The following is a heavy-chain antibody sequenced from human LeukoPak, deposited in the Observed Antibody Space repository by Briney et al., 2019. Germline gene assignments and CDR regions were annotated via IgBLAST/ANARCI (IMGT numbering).Heavy chain of an antibody. CDR3: ASPQMTYYDILTGYYDYFDY. CDR2: IIPMFGTT. J-gene: IGHJ4*02. D-gene: IGHD3-9*01. V-gene: IGHV1-69*01. Sequence: SVKVSCKASGGTFNNYAISWVRQAPGQGLEWMGGIIPMFGTTNYAQKFQGRVTITADESTSTAYMELSSLRSEDTAVYYCASPQMTYYDILTGYYDYFDYWGQGTLVTVSS. CDR1: GGTFNNYA.